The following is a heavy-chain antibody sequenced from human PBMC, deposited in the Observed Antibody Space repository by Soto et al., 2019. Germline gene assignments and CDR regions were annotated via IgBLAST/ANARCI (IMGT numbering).Heavy chain of an antibody. J-gene: IGHJ5*02. CDR3: ARGRRRWQQTTYNWFDP. V-gene: IGHV3-20*01. CDR2: INWNGGST. Sequence: GGSLRLSCAASGFTFDDYGMSWVRQAPGKGLEWVSGINWNGGSTGYADSVKGRFTISRDNAKNSLYLQMNSLRAEDTALYHCARGRRRWQQTTYNWFDPWGQGTLVTVSS. CDR1: GFTFDDYG.